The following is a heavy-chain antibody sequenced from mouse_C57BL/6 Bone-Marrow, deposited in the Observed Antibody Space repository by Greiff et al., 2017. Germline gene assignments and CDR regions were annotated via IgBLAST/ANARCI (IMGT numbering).Heavy chain of an antibody. Sequence: QVHVKQSGAELVKPGASVKISCTASGYAFSSYWMNWVKQRPGKGLEWIGQIYPGDGDTNYNGTFKGKATLTADKSSSTAYMQLSSLTSEDSAVYFCARSYYGSIPFAYWGQGTLVTVSA. CDR1: GYAFSSYW. V-gene: IGHV1-80*01. D-gene: IGHD1-1*01. CDR3: ARSYYGSIPFAY. CDR2: IYPGDGDT. J-gene: IGHJ3*01.